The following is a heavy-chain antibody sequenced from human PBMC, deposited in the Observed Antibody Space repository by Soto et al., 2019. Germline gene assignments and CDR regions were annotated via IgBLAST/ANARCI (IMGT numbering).Heavy chain of an antibody. Sequence: QLQLQESGSGLVKPSQTLSLTCAVSGVSISSGGCSWIWIRQPPGKGLEWIGYIYHSGRTYYIPSLKSRVTISVDRSKNQFSLKLSSVTAADTGVYYCARDLDPGGQGTLVTVSS. CDR3: ARDLDP. J-gene: IGHJ5*02. CDR2: IYHSGRT. CDR1: GVSISSGGCS. V-gene: IGHV4-30-2*01.